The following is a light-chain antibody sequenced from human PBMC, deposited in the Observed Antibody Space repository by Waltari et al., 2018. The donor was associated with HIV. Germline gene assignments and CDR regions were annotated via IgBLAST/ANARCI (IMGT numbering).Light chain of an antibody. CDR2: DNN. V-gene: IGLV1-51*01. CDR1: RYNIGDNH. CDR3: ATWDTGLSAGV. J-gene: IGLJ2*01. Sequence: QSVLTQPPSVSAAPGQGVTISCSGTRYNIGDNHVSWYQQLPGAAPRLLIHDNNNGVSDVPDRFSATKCGTSATLGITGLQTGDEADYYCATWDTGLSAGVFGGGTKLTVL.